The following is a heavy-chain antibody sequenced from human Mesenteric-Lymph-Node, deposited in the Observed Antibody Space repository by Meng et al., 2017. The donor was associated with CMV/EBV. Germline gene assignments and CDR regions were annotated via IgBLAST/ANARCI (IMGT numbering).Heavy chain of an antibody. J-gene: IGHJ4*02. CDR1: GFTVSSYS. D-gene: IGHD4/OR15-4a*01. CDR3: ARANNFDH. Sequence: GESLKISCAASGFTVSSYSMNWVRQAPGKGLEWVANIEGDGSRTYYVDSVKGRFTISRDNAKNSVYLQMNRLTDEDTAVYYCARANNFDHWGQGTLVTVSS. V-gene: IGHV3-7*01. CDR2: IEGDGSRT.